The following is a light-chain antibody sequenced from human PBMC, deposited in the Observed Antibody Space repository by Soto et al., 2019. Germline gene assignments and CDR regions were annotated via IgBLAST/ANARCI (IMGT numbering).Light chain of an antibody. CDR2: DVS. CDR1: SSDVGGYNY. Sequence: QSALTQPASVSGSPGQSITISCTGTSSDVGGYNYVSWYQQHPGKAPKLMIYDVSNRPSGVSNRFSGSKSGNTASLTISGLQAEDEADYYCSSYTSSIWVFGGATKLTVL. V-gene: IGLV2-14*01. J-gene: IGLJ3*02. CDR3: SSYTSSIWV.